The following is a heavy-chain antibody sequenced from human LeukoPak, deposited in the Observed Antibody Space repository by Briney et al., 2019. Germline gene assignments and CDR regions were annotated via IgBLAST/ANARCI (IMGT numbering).Heavy chain of an antibody. CDR2: IVVGSGNT. V-gene: IGHV1-58*02. D-gene: IGHD3-22*01. J-gene: IGHJ4*02. CDR3: AATITMIVPPKFDY. CDR1: GFTFTSSA. Sequence: SVKVSCKASGFTFTSSAMQWVRQARGQRLEWIGWIVVGSGNTNYAQKFQERVTITRDMSTSTAYMELSSLRPEDTAVYYCAATITMIVPPKFDYWGQGTLVTVSS.